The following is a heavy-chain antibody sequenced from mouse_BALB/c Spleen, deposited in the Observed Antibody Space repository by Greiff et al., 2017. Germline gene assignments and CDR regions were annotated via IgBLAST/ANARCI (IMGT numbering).Heavy chain of an antibody. V-gene: IGHV5-12-1*01. Sequence: EVQLVESGGGLVKPGGSLKLSCAASGFAFSSYDMSWVRQTPEKRLEWVAYISSGGGSTYYPDTVKGRFTISRDNAKNTLYLQMSSLKSEDTAMYYCARRVYYGAMDYWGQGTSVTVSS. D-gene: IGHD2-1*01. CDR2: ISSGGGST. J-gene: IGHJ4*01. CDR3: ARRVYYGAMDY. CDR1: GFAFSSYD.